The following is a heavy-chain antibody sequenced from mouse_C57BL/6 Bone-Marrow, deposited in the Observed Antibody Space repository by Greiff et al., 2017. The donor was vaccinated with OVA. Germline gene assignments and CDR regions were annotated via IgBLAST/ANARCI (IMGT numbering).Heavy chain of an antibody. J-gene: IGHJ4*01. Sequence: EVQLQQSVAELVRPGASVKLSCTASGFNIKNTYMPWVKQRPEQGLEWIGRIDPANGNTKYAPKFQGKATITADTSSNTAYLELSSLTSEDTAIYYCARRGAMDYWGQGTSVTVSS. CDR2: IDPANGNT. V-gene: IGHV14-3*01. CDR1: GFNIKNTY. CDR3: ARRGAMDY.